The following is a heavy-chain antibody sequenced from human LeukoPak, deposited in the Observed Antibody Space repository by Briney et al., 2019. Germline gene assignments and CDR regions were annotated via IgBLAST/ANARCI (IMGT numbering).Heavy chain of an antibody. CDR3: AKLNLGLWSFYL. Sequence: PGGSLRLSCAAPGFTFSNYGMRWVRQAPGKGLEWVSGISGSGDSTFYADPVKGRFTISRDNSKNRLYLQMNSLRAEDTAVYYCAKLNLGLWSFYLCGRGTLVTVSS. CDR1: GFTFSNYG. V-gene: IGHV3-23*01. D-gene: IGHD3-16*01. J-gene: IGHJ2*01. CDR2: ISGSGDST.